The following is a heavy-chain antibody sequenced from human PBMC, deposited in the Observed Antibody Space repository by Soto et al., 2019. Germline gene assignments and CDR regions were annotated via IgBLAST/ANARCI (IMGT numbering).Heavy chain of an antibody. CDR2: IYHSGST. CDR1: SGSISSSNW. J-gene: IGHJ6*03. V-gene: IGHV4-4*02. CDR3: AREVSSGDYYYYYMDV. D-gene: IGHD6-19*01. Sequence: SETLSLTCAVSSGSISSSNWWSWVRQPPGKGLEWIGEIYHSGSTNYNPSLKSRVTISVDKSKNQFSLKLSSVTAADTAVYYCAREVSSGDYYYYYMDVWGKGTTVTVSS.